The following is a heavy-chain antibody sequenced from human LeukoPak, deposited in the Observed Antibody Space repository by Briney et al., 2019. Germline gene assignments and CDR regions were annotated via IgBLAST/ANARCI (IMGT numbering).Heavy chain of an antibody. CDR3: AKDGMTTVSSYYYYMDV. Sequence: GGSLRLSCAASGFTFDDYAMHWVRQAPGKGLEWVSLISWDGGSTYYADSVKGRFTISRDNSKNSLYLQMNSLRAEDTALYYCAKDGMTTVSSYYYYMDVWGKGTTVTVSS. CDR1: GFTFDDYA. CDR2: ISWDGGST. D-gene: IGHD4-11*01. V-gene: IGHV3-43D*03. J-gene: IGHJ6*03.